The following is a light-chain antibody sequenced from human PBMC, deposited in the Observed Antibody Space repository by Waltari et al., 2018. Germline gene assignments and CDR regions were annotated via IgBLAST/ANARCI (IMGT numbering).Light chain of an antibody. CDR2: LAS. V-gene: IGKV2-28*01. J-gene: IGKJ4*01. CDR3: MQALELPTT. CDR1: QSRLHGNGYNS. Sequence: DTIMTQSPVSLNVTPGESASIPFRSIQSRLHGNGYNSVDWYLQKPGRAPQLLFYLASNRASGVPDRFSASGSGTDFKLKISRVEAEDVGVYYCMQALELPTTFGGGTKVEI.